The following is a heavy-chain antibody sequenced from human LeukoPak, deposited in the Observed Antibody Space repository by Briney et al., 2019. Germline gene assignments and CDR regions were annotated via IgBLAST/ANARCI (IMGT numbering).Heavy chain of an antibody. CDR2: IYYSGST. CDR1: GGSISSSSYY. CDR3: ARHGPPRAGWGRKYYYMDV. V-gene: IGHV4-39*01. J-gene: IGHJ6*03. D-gene: IGHD3-16*01. Sequence: SGTLSLTCTVSGGSISSSSYYWGWIRQPPGKGLEWIGSIYYSGSTYYNPSLKSRVTISVDTSKNQFSLKLSSVTAADTAVYYCARHGPPRAGWGRKYYYMDVWGKGTAVTISS.